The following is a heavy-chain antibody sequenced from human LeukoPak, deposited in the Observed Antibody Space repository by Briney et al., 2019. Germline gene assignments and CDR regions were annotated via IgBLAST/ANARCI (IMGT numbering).Heavy chain of an antibody. V-gene: IGHV3-48*01. CDR3: AREMGRKGIHTFVWGYYGMDV. D-gene: IGHD3-16*01. Sequence: GGSLRLSCAASGFTFSSYSMNWVRQAPGKGLEWVSYISSSSSTIYYADSVKGRFTISRDNAKNSLYLQMNSLRAEDTAVYYCAREMGRKGIHTFVWGYYGMDVWGQGTTVTVSS. CDR1: GFTFSSYS. CDR2: ISSSSSTI. J-gene: IGHJ6*02.